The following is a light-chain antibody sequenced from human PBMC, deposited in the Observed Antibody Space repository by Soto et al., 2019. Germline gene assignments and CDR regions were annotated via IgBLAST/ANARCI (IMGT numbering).Light chain of an antibody. V-gene: IGKV3-20*01. J-gene: IGKJ1*01. CDR2: GAS. CDR3: QQYDSSPRT. CDR1: QRVSTRS. Sequence: EIVLTQSPGTLSLSPGDRATLSCRASQRVSTRSLAWYQQKPGQAPRLLISGASSRAADIPDRFSGSGSGTDFTLTINRLEPEDFAVYYCQQYDSSPRTFGQGTKVE.